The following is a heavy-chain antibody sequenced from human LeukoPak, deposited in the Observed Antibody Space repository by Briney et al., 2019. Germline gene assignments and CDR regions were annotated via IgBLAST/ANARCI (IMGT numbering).Heavy chain of an antibody. Sequence: GGSLRLSCATSGFTFNNYGMHWVRQAPGKGLEWVAVIWYHGGAAYYADSVKGRFTISRDNSKNTLYLQMNSLRAEDTAVYYCANLGLTGDGNWGQGTLVTVSS. CDR2: IWYHGGAA. V-gene: IGHV3-33*06. J-gene: IGHJ4*02. CDR3: ANLGLTGDGN. D-gene: IGHD7-27*01. CDR1: GFTFNNYG.